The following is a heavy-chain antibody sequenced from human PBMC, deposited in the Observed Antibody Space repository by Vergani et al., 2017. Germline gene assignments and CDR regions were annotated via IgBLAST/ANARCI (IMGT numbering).Heavy chain of an antibody. J-gene: IGHJ4*01. CDR3: TTGFPVSSWSTY. CDR2: VRNKEDGGTT. Sequence: EVQLVESGGGLEQPGRSLRLSCRASGFTFTDYGIRWVRQAPGKGMEWGGFVRNKEDGGTTEHAASVKGRFTISRDDSKAIAYLQMNSLKTEDTAVYYCTTGFPVSSWSTYRGQGTLVTVSS. V-gene: IGHV3-49*04. CDR1: GFTFTDYG. D-gene: IGHD6-13*01.